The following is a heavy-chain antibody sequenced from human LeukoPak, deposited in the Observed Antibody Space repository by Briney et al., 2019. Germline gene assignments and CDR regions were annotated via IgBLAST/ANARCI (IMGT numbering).Heavy chain of an antibody. D-gene: IGHD6-13*01. Sequence: PGGSLRLSCAASGFTFSSYSMNWVRQAPGKGLEWVSSISSSSSYIYYADSVKGRFTISRDNAKNSLYLQMNSLRAEDTAVYYCASPIAAARDFDYWGQGTLVTVSS. CDR3: ASPIAAARDFDY. J-gene: IGHJ4*02. CDR2: ISSSSSYI. CDR1: GFTFSSYS. V-gene: IGHV3-21*01.